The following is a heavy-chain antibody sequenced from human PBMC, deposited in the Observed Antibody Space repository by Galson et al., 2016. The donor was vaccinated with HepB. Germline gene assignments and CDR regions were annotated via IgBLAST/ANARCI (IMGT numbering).Heavy chain of an antibody. CDR1: GFTFSNCA. J-gene: IGHJ4*02. Sequence: SLRLSCAASGFTFSNCAMHWVRQAPGKGLEWVAGIWYDGNNKYYAGSVKGRFTISRDNSKNTLYLQMKSLSVEDTAVYHCARDQRIHLWSPSSPDYWGQGTLVTGST. D-gene: IGHD5-18*01. V-gene: IGHV3-33*01. CDR2: IWYDGNNK. CDR3: ARDQRIHLWSPSSPDY.